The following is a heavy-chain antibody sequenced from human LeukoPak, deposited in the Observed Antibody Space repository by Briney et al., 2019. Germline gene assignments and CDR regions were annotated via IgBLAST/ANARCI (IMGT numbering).Heavy chain of an antibody. Sequence: GGSLRLSCSASGFTFSSYAMHWVRQAPGKGLEYVSAISSNGGSTYYADSVKGRFTISRDNSKNTLYLQMSSLRAEDTAVYYCVKVYYDILTGYYILDYWGQGTLVTVPS. CDR2: ISSNGGST. CDR3: VKVYYDILTGYYILDY. CDR1: GFTFSSYA. V-gene: IGHV3-64D*06. D-gene: IGHD3-9*01. J-gene: IGHJ4*02.